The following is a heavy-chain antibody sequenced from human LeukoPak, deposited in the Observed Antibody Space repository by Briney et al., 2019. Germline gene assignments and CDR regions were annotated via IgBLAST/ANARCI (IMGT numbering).Heavy chain of an antibody. J-gene: IGHJ4*02. CDR2: ISYDGSNK. V-gene: IGHV3-30-3*01. CDR1: GFTFSSYA. D-gene: IGHD2-2*01. CDR3: ARAFSIVVVPAAMDY. Sequence: PGGSLRLSCAASGFTFSSYAMHWVRQAPGKGLEWVAVISYDGSNKYYADSVKGRFTISRDNSKNTLYLQMNSLRAEDTAVYYCARAFSIVVVPAAMDYWGQGTLVTVSS.